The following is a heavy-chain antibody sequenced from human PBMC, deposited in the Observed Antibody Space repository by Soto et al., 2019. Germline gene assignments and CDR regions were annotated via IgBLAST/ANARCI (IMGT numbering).Heavy chain of an antibody. Sequence: SETLSLTCTVSGGSISSGGYYWSWIRQHPGKGLEWIGYIYYSGSTYYNPSLKSRVTISVDTSKNQFSLKLSSVTAADTAVYYCARAPNYYDSSGYYQMPMYYYYGMDVWGQGTTVTVSS. J-gene: IGHJ6*02. V-gene: IGHV4-31*03. CDR2: IYYSGST. CDR1: GGSISSGGYY. CDR3: ARAPNYYDSSGYYQMPMYYYYGMDV. D-gene: IGHD3-22*01.